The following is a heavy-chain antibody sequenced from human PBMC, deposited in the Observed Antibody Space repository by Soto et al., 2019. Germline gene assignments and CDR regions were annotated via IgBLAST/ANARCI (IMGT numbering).Heavy chain of an antibody. CDR3: AKGLWFGELSIPYYFDY. V-gene: IGHV3-23*01. CDR1: GFAFSSYA. Sequence: GGSLRLSCADSGFAFSSYAMSWVRQAPGKGLKWVSAISGSGGSTYYADSVKGRFTISRDNSKNTLYLQMNSLRAEDTAVYYCAKGLWFGELSIPYYFDYWGQGTLVTVSS. J-gene: IGHJ4*02. D-gene: IGHD3-10*01. CDR2: ISGSGGST.